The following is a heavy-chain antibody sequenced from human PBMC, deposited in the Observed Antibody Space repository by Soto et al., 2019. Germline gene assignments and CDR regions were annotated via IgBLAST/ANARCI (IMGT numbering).Heavy chain of an antibody. J-gene: IGHJ6*02. CDR3: ASLKMTTVTTNYYGMDV. CDR2: IIPILGTA. V-gene: IGHV1-69*13. Sequence: SVKVSCKASGGTFSSYAISWVRQAPGQGLEWMGGIIPILGTANYAQKFQGRVTITADESTSTAYMELSSLRSEDTAVYYCASLKMTTVTTNYYGMDVWGQGTTVTVSS. D-gene: IGHD4-4*01. CDR1: GGTFSSYA.